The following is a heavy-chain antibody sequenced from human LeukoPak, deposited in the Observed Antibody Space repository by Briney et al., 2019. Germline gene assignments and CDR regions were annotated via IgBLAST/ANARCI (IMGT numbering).Heavy chain of an antibody. CDR2: INWNGGST. J-gene: IGHJ6*03. CDR3: ARVSSNIGSRSFLYYYYYMDV. V-gene: IGHV3-20*04. Sequence: RPGGSLRLSCAASGFTFDDYGMSWVRQAPGKGLEWVSGINWNGGSTGYADSVKGRFTISRDNAKNSLYLQMNSLRAEDTALYYCARVSSNIGSRSFLYYYYYMDVWGKGTTVTVSS. CDR1: GFTFDDYG. D-gene: IGHD3-10*01.